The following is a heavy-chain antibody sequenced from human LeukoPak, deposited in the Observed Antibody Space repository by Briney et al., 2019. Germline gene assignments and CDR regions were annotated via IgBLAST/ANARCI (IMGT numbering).Heavy chain of an antibody. J-gene: IGHJ5*02. CDR2: IYYSGST. Sequence: SETLSLTCTVSGGSISSYYWSWIRQPPGKGLEWIGYIYYSGSTNYNPSLKSRVTISVDTSKNQFSLKLSSVTAADTAVYYCARHVVRLYSSGWYYDNNWFDPWGQGTLVTVSS. V-gene: IGHV4-59*08. D-gene: IGHD6-19*01. CDR1: GGSISSYY. CDR3: ARHVVRLYSSGWYYDNNWFDP.